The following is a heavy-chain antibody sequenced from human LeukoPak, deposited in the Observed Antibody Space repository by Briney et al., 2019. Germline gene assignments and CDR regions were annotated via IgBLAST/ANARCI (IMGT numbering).Heavy chain of an antibody. V-gene: IGHV5-51*01. CDR2: IYPGDSDT. J-gene: IGHJ3*01. CDR3: ARQAREHISYYGAPFDF. CDR1: GYSFSTYW. Sequence: GESLKISCQGSGYSFSTYWITWVRQMPGKGLEWMGIIYPGDSDTRYSPSFQGQVTISTDESVSTAYLQWTSLRASDTAIYYCARQAREHISYYGAPFDFWGQGTMVTVSS. D-gene: IGHD3-10*01.